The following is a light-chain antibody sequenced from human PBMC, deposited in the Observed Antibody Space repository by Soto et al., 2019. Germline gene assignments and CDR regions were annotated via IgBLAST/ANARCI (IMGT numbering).Light chain of an antibody. CDR2: KDA. CDR3: QSGNSLTGYV. Sequence: SYELTQPPSVSVSPGQTARITCSGDALPKQYAYWYQQKPGQAPMLVIYKDAERPSGIPERFSGSTSGTTVTLTISGVQAEDEADYYCQSGNSLTGYVFGTGTKLTVL. CDR1: ALPKQY. J-gene: IGLJ1*01. V-gene: IGLV3-25*03.